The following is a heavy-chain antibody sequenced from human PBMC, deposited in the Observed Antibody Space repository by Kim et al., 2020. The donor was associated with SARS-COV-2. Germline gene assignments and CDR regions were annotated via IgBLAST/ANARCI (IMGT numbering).Heavy chain of an antibody. CDR1: GGSFSGYY. Sequence: SETLSLTCAVYGGSFSGYYWSWIRQPPGKGLEWIGEINHSGSTNYNPSLKSRVTISVDTSKNQFSLKLSSVTAADTAVYYCARGFPPWFDYWGQGTLVTVSS. J-gene: IGHJ4*02. V-gene: IGHV4-34*01. CDR2: INHSGST. CDR3: ARGFPPWFDY.